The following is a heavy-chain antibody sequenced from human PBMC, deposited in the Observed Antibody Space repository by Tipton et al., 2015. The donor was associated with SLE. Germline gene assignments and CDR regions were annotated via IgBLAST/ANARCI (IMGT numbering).Heavy chain of an antibody. CDR3: AKGRVGTPTD. Sequence: SLRLSCAASGFTITDYAMHWVRQAPGKGLEWAAVIWYDRITKYYVDSVKGRFTISRDKSKNTLYLEMNSLRDEDTAVYICAKGRVGTPTDWGQGTLVTVSS. CDR2: IWYDRITK. V-gene: IGHV3-33*03. J-gene: IGHJ4*02. CDR1: GFTITDYA.